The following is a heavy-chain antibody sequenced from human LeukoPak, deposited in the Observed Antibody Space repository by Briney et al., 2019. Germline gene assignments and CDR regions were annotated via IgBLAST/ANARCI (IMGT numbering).Heavy chain of an antibody. V-gene: IGHV3-23*01. Sequence: GGSLRLSCAASGFTLSSFAMSWVRQAPGKGLEWVSAIVGSGASTYYADSVKGRFTISRDNSKDTLHLQMNSLRAEDTAIYHCAKVRVVGDYNWFFDLWGRGTLVTVSS. CDR2: IVGSGAST. J-gene: IGHJ2*01. D-gene: IGHD4-17*01. CDR1: GFTLSSFA. CDR3: AKVRVVGDYNWFFDL.